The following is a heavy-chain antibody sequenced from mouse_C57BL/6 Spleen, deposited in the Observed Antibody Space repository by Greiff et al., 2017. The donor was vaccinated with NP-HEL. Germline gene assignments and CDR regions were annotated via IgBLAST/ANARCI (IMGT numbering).Heavy chain of an antibody. CDR1: GYTFTDYN. CDR2: INPNNGGT. Sequence: VQLQQSGPELVKPGASVKIPCKASGYTFTDYNMDWVKQSHGKSLEWIGDINPNNGGTIYNQKFKGKATLTVDKSSSTAYMELRSLTSEDTAVYYCARWHYGNYGAMDYWGQGTSVTVSS. J-gene: IGHJ4*01. CDR3: ARWHYGNYGAMDY. V-gene: IGHV1-18*01. D-gene: IGHD2-1*01.